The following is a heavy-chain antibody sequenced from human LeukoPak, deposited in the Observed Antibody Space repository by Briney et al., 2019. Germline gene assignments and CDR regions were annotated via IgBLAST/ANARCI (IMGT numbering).Heavy chain of an antibody. CDR1: GGSVSSYY. CDR2: IYYSGST. CDR3: ARLQVHCGGDCYTRWFDP. J-gene: IGHJ5*02. V-gene: IGHV4-59*08. Sequence: PSETLSLTCTVSGGSVSSYYWSWIRQPPGKGLEWIAYIYYSGSTKYNPSLRSRVTISLDRSKNQFSLKLRSVTAADPAVYYCARLQVHCGGDCYTRWFDPWGQGTLVTVSS. D-gene: IGHD2-21*02.